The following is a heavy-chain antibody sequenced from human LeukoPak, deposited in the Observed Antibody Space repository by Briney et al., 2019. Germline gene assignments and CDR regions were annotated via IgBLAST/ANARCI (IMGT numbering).Heavy chain of an antibody. Sequence: GGSLRLSCVVSGFTFSNYGMSWVRQAPGKGLECVSTISADGGSTYYPDSVKGRFTISRDNSKNTLYLQMNSLRAEDTALYYCAKSPSLQAFDVWGQGTMVSVS. CDR3: AKSPSLQAFDV. CDR2: ISADGGST. V-gene: IGHV3-23*01. J-gene: IGHJ3*01. CDR1: GFTFSNYG.